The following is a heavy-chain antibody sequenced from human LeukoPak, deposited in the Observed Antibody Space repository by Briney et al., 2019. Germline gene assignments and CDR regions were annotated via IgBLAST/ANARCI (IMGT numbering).Heavy chain of an antibody. V-gene: IGHV4-39*01. J-gene: IGHJ4*02. CDR1: GGFISSSRYY. Sequence: SETLSLTCTVSGGFISSSRYYWGWIRQPPGKGLEWIGSFYYSGSTYYNPSLKSRVTISVDTSKNQFSLKVSSVTAADTAVYYCATPASGLREAPLDYWGQGTLVTVSS. CDR2: FYYSGST. CDR3: ATPASGLREAPLDY. D-gene: IGHD3-16*01.